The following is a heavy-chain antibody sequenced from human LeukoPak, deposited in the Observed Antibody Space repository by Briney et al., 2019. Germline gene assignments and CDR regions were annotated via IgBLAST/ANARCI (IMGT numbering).Heavy chain of an antibody. D-gene: IGHD6-13*01. V-gene: IGHV3-23*01. CDR1: GFTFSRQA. J-gene: IGHJ4*02. Sequence: GGSLRLSCAASGFTFSRQAMSWVRQAPGKGLEWVSVISGSGTGGYYADSVKGRFAISKDISKNTLYLQMNNLRAEDTAVYFCAKDMGHSSSRGLFDYWGQGTLVTVSS. CDR3: AKDMGHSSSRGLFDY. CDR2: ISGSGTGG.